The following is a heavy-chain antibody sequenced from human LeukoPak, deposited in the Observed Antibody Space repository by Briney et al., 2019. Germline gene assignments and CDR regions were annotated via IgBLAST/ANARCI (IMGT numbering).Heavy chain of an antibody. J-gene: IGHJ6*02. V-gene: IGHV3-30*18. CDR2: ITYDGSNK. CDR3: AKARSPSYGDGRQNYYYYYGMDV. D-gene: IGHD4-17*01. CDR1: GFTFSSYG. Sequence: PGGSLRLSCAASGFTFSSYGMHWVRQAPGKGLEWVAVITYDGSNKYYADSVKGRFTISRDNSKNTLYLQMNSLRAEDTAVYYCAKARSPSYGDGRQNYYYYYGMDVWGQGTTFTVSS.